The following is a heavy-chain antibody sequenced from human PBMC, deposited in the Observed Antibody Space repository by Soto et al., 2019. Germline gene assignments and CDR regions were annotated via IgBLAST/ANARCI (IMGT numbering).Heavy chain of an antibody. Sequence: QVQLVESGGGVVQPGRSLRLSCAASGFTFSAYGMHWVRQAPGKGLEWLAMIYYDGNNKYYADSVEGRFTISRDNSKNTLYLQMSILRAEDTAVYYCARVGGTVTSDYWGQGTLVTVSS. D-gene: IGHD4-17*01. CDR1: GFTFSAYG. J-gene: IGHJ4*02. V-gene: IGHV3-33*01. CDR2: IYYDGNNK. CDR3: ARVGGTVTSDY.